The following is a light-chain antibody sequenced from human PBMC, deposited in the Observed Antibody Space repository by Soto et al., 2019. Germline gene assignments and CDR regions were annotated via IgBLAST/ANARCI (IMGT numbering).Light chain of an antibody. CDR1: QSVSSSY. CDR3: QQYGSSLWT. Sequence: EIVLTQSPGTLSLSPGERATISCRASQSVSSSYLAWYQQNPSQAPRLLIYGASSRATGIPDRFSGSGSGTDFTFTISRLEPEDFAVYYCQQYGSSLWTFGQGTKVDIK. CDR2: GAS. J-gene: IGKJ1*01. V-gene: IGKV3-20*01.